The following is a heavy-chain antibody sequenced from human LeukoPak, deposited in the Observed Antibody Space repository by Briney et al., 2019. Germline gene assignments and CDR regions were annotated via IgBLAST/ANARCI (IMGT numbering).Heavy chain of an antibody. V-gene: IGHV1-69*04. CDR1: GGTFSSYA. J-gene: IGHJ4*02. Sequence: SVKGSCKASGGTFSSYAISWVRQSPGQGLEWMGRIIPILGIANYAQKFQGRVTITADKSTSTAYMELSRLRSDDTAVYYCARGPNWNDVGYFGYWGQGTLVTASS. CDR3: ARGPNWNDVGYFGY. CDR2: IIPILGIA. D-gene: IGHD1-1*01.